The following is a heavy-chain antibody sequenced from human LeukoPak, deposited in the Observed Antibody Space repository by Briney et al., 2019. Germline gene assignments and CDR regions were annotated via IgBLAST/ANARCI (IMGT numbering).Heavy chain of an antibody. Sequence: GGSLRLSCAASGFTFSSYAMSWVRQAPGKGLEWVSAISGSGGSTYYADSVKGRFTISRDNSKNTLYLQMNSLRAEDTAVHYCAKGVRGVINYYYYYMDVWGKGTTVTISS. CDR2: ISGSGGST. CDR1: GFTFSSYA. CDR3: AKGVRGVINYYYYYMDV. D-gene: IGHD3-10*01. V-gene: IGHV3-23*01. J-gene: IGHJ6*03.